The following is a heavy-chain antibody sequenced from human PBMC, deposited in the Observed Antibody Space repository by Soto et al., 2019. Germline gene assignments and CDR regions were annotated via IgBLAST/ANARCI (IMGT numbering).Heavy chain of an antibody. CDR1: GFTFSSYA. D-gene: IGHD6-19*01. V-gene: IGHV3-30*04. J-gene: IGHJ4*02. CDR3: ARVSSSGWSLPFDY. Sequence: QVQLVESGGGVVQPGRSLRLSCAASGFTFSSYAMHWVRQAPGKGLEWVAVMSYDGTNKYYADSVKGRFTISRDNSKNTLYLQINSMRTDDTAVYSCARVSSSGWSLPFDYWGQGTLVLVSS. CDR2: MSYDGTNK.